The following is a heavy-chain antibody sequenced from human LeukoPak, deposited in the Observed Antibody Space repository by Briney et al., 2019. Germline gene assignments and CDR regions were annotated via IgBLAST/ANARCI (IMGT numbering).Heavy chain of an antibody. CDR2: IYHSGST. J-gene: IGHJ4*02. CDR3: ARYSAPVTSIDY. Sequence: KPSETLSLTCTVSGGSISSNYWSWIRQPPGKGLEWIGYIYHSGSTNYNPSLKSRVTISVDTSKNQFSLMLSSVTAADTVVYYCARYSAPVTSIDYWGQGTLVTVSS. V-gene: IGHV4-59*01. CDR1: GGSISSNY. D-gene: IGHD2-21*02.